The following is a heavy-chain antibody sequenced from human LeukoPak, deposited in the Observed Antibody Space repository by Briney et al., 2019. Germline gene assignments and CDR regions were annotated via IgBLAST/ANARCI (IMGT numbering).Heavy chain of an antibody. CDR3: ARVGLLWFGELLNYFDY. Sequence: GGSLRLSCAASGFTFSSYAVHWVRQAPGKGLEWVAVISYDGSNKYYADSVKGRFTISRDNSKNTLYLQMNSLRAEDTAVYYCARVGLLWFGELLNYFDYWGQGTLVTVSS. D-gene: IGHD3-10*01. V-gene: IGHV3-30-3*01. CDR2: ISYDGSNK. CDR1: GFTFSSYA. J-gene: IGHJ4*02.